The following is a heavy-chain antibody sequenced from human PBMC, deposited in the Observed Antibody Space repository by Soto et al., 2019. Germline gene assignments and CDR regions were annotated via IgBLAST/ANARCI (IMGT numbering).Heavy chain of an antibody. J-gene: IGHJ3*02. V-gene: IGHV3-66*01. CDR2: IYSGGTT. D-gene: IGHD3-22*01. CDR3: ARDWYYDSRGYGSGGSDI. CDR1: GFTVSSNY. Sequence: GGSLRLSCAASGFTVSSNYMSWVRQAPGKGLEWVSVIYSGGTTNYADSVKGRFTISRDNSKNMLYLQMNSLRAEDTAVYYCARDWYYDSRGYGSGGSDIWGQGTMVTLSS.